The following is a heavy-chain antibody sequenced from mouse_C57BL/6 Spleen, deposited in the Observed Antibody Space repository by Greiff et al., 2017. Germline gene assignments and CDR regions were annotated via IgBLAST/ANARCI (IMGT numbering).Heavy chain of an antibody. CDR2: IDPNSGGT. CDR1: GYTFTSYW. Sequence: QVQLQQPGAELVKPGASVKLSCKASGYTFTSYWMHWVKQRPGRGLEWIGRIDPNSGGTKYNEKFKSKATLTVDKPSSTAYMQLSSLTSEDSAVYYWASEYFGSSSAWFAYWGQGTLVTVSA. D-gene: IGHD1-1*01. J-gene: IGHJ3*01. V-gene: IGHV1-72*01. CDR3: ASEYFGSSSAWFAY.